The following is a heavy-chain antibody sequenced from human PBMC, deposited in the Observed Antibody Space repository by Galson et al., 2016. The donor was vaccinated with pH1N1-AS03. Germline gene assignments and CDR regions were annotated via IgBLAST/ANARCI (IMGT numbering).Heavy chain of an antibody. CDR1: GFSLSTIGMR. D-gene: IGHD5-18*01. Sequence: PALVKPTQTLTLTCTFSGFSLSTIGMRVNWVRQPPGKALEWLARIDWDDDKDYSTSLKTRLTISQDTSKNQVVLTMTNMDPVNTATYYCARISGYSYYFDYWGQGTLVTVSS. V-gene: IGHV2-70*04. CDR3: ARISGYSYYFDY. CDR2: IDWDDDK. J-gene: IGHJ4*02.